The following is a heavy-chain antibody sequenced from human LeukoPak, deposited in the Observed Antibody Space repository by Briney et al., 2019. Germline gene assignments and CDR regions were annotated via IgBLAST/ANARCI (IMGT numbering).Heavy chain of an antibody. CDR3: TTGGGIGKHPRAYYFDN. J-gene: IGHJ4*02. CDR2: TGISSVNT. D-gene: IGHD1-26*01. Sequence: GGSLRLSCAASGFIFTRHAMTWVRQAPGKGLEWVCTTGISSVNTLCADSVNGRFTISRDNSRNILDLQMNNLRVDDTAVYYCTTGGGIGKHPRAYYFDNWGQGTLVTLSS. CDR1: GFIFTRHA. V-gene: IGHV3-23*01.